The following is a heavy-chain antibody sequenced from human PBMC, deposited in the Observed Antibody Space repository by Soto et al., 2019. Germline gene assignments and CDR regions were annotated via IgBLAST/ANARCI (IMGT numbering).Heavy chain of an antibody. CDR2: IYLDDDK. CDR1: GFSLSTSGVG. Sequence: QITLKESGPTLVKPTQTLTLTCTFSGFSLSTSGVGVVWIRQPPGKALAWLALIYLDDDKRYSPSLKSSLTITKDTSNNQVVLTMTNIAPVDTATYYCAHYFYILVDDAFDIWGQGTMVNVSS. J-gene: IGHJ3*02. CDR3: AHYFYILVDDAFDI. V-gene: IGHV2-5*02. D-gene: IGHD2-8*02.